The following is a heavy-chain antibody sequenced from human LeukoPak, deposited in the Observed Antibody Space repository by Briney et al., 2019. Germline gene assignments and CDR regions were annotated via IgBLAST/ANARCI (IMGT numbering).Heavy chain of an antibody. CDR3: ARVAPVVTGYYYYMDV. CDR2: IYYSGNT. V-gene: IGHV4-59*11. J-gene: IGHJ6*03. CDR1: GGSIRSHY. D-gene: IGHD2-21*02. Sequence: TETLSLTCTVSGGSIRSHYWSWLRQPPGKGLEWIGYIYYSGNTNYDPSLKRRVTISVDTSKNQFSLKLSSVTAADTAVYYCARVAPVVTGYYYYMDVWGKGTTVTVSS.